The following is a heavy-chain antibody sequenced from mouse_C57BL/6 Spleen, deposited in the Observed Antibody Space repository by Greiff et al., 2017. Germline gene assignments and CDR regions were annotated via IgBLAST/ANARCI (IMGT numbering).Heavy chain of an antibody. V-gene: IGHV1-72*01. Sequence: QVQLKQPGAELVKPGASVKLSCKASGYTFTSYWMHWVKQRPGRGLEWIGRIDPNSGGTKYNEKFKSKATLTVDKPSSTAYMQLSSLTSEDSAVYYGARDYGSSWGALFAYWGQGTLVTVSA. J-gene: IGHJ3*01. CDR1: GYTFTSYW. CDR2: IDPNSGGT. CDR3: ARDYGSSWGALFAY. D-gene: IGHD1-1*01.